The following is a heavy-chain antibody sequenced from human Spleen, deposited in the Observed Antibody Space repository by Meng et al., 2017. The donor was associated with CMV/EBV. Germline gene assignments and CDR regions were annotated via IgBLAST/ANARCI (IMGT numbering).Heavy chain of an antibody. CDR2: ISYDGSNK. D-gene: IGHD2-2*01. Sequence: SGFTFSSYDMHWVRQAPGKGLEWVAVISYDGSNKYYADSVKGRFTISRDNSKNTLYLQMNSLRAEDTAVYYCAGYCSSTSCYWPDYWGQGTLVTVSS. CDR1: GFTFSSYD. J-gene: IGHJ4*02. CDR3: AGYCSSTSCYWPDY. V-gene: IGHV3-30*04.